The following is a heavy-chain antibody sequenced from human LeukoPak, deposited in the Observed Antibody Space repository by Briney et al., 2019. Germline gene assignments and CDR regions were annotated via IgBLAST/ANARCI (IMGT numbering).Heavy chain of an antibody. CDR2: IYISGST. V-gene: IGHV4-61*02. CDR1: GGSISSGSYN. J-gene: IGHJ3*02. D-gene: IGHD1-26*01. CDR3: ARDGALGVGAFDI. Sequence: PSETLSLTCTVSGGSISSGSYNWNWIRQPAGKGLEWIGRIYISGSTNYNPSLKSRLTISLDTSNNQFSLKLSSVTAADTAAYYCARDGALGVGAFDIWGQGTVVIVSS.